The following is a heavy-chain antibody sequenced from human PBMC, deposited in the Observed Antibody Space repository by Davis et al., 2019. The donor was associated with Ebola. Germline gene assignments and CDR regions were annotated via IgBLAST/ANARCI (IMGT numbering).Heavy chain of an antibody. Sequence: MPSHPLSLTSALHGSSSLGYFWTWVRQLPGRGLAWIGDVSEGGGDNYNPSLKSRVTISMDTSKNHFSLKMITVTAADTAVYFCTRGRGSQYGMDVWGQGTTVTVSS. V-gene: IGHV4-34*01. D-gene: IGHD1-26*01. CDR3: TRGRGSQYGMDV. CDR1: GSSSLGYF. J-gene: IGHJ6*02. CDR2: VSEGGGD.